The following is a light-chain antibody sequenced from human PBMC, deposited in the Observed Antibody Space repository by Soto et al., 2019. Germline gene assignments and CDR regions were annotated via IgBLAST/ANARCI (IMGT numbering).Light chain of an antibody. J-gene: IGKJ1*01. CDR1: QSVSSN. Sequence: EIVMTQSPDTVSVSPGERATLSCRASQSVSSNLAWYQQKPGQAPRLLIYGTSTRATGFPARFSGSGSGTEFTLTISSLQSADFAVYYCQQHNNWPWTFGQGTKVEIK. CDR3: QQHNNWPWT. V-gene: IGKV3-15*01. CDR2: GTS.